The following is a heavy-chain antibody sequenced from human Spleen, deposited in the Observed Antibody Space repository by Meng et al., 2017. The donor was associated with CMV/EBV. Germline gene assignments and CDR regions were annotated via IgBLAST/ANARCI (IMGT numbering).Heavy chain of an antibody. CDR1: GDTVTSYY. V-gene: IGHV1-46*01. CDR2: INPSGGST. Sequence: HVQAVDLWGEVRKPGAQLKVSCKAFGDTVTSYYMHWVRQAPGQGLEWMGIINPSGGSTSYAQKFQGRVTMTRDTSTSTVYMELSSLRSEDAAVYYCAREDSFGYFDYWGQGTLVTVSS. CDR3: AREDSFGYFDY. D-gene: IGHD5-18*01. J-gene: IGHJ4*02.